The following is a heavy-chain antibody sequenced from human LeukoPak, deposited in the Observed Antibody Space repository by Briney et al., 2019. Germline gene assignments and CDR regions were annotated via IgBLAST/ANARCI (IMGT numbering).Heavy chain of an antibody. CDR3: AKGGLVVPAAITPNWFDP. J-gene: IGHJ5*02. CDR1: GFTFSSYA. Sequence: GGSLRLSCAASGFTFSSYAMSWVRQAPGKGLEWVSAISGSGGSTYYADSVKGRFTISRDNSKNTLYLQMNSLRAEDTAVYYCAKGGLVVPAAITPNWFDPWGQGTLVTVSS. CDR2: ISGSGGST. V-gene: IGHV3-23*01. D-gene: IGHD2-2*02.